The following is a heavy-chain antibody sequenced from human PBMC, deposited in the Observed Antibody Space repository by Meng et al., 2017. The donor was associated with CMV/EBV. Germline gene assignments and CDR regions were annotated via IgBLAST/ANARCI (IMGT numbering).Heavy chain of an antibody. D-gene: IGHD5-18*01. CDR1: GFTFSSYA. J-gene: IGHJ4*02. Sequence: GGSLRLSCAASGFTFSSYAMSWVRQAPGKGLEWVSYISSSSSTIYYADSVKGRFTISRDNAKNSVFLQMNSLRAEDTAVYYCARGDSYGFSATEIFDYWGQGTLVTVSS. V-gene: IGHV3-48*04. CDR2: ISSSSSTI. CDR3: ARGDSYGFSATEIFDY.